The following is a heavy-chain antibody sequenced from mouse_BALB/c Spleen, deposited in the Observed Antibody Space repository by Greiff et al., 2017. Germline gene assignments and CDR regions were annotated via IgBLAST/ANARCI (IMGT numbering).Heavy chain of an antibody. CDR1: GFNIKDTY. V-gene: IGHV14-3*02. D-gene: IGHD2-4*01. J-gene: IGHJ3*01. CDR3: ALYYDYDGFAY. Sequence: EVQVVESGAELVKPGASVKLSCTASGFNIKDTYMHWVKQRPEQGLEWIGRIDPANGNTKYDPKFQGKATITADTSSNTAYLQLSSLTSEDTAVYYCALYYDYDGFAYWGQGTLVTVSA. CDR2: IDPANGNT.